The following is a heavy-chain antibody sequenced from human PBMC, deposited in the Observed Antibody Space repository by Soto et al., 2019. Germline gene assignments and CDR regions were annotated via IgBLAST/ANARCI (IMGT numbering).Heavy chain of an antibody. CDR2: ISGGGDAT. CDR3: AKGFSGSSPSNWFGP. J-gene: IGHJ5*02. D-gene: IGHD2-15*01. Sequence: EVQLLESGGGLVQPGGSLRLSCTASTFTFSRYAMSWVRQAPGKGLEWVSAISGGGDATFYADSLRGRFTISRDNSKNTLYLQVNSLRVEDTALYYCAKGFSGSSPSNWFGPWGQGTLVTVSS. CDR1: TFTFSRYA. V-gene: IGHV3-23*01.